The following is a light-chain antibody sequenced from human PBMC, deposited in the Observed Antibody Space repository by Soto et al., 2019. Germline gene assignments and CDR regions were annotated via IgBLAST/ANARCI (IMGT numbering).Light chain of an antibody. J-gene: IGKJ4*01. CDR3: QHTHSIPLP. CDR2: TIS. Sequence: DIQMTQSPSSLSAFVGDRVTITCRASQSISNSLNWYQQKPGKAPRLLISTISSLQSGVPSRFTGSGSGTDFTLTTSSLQPLYVSSYYCQHTHSIPLPFSGGPKLDIK. V-gene: IGKV1-39*01. CDR1: QSISNS.